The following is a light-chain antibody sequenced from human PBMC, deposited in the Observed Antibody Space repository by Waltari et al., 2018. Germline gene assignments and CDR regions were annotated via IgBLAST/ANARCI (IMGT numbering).Light chain of an antibody. Sequence: EIVLTQSPATLSLSPGDTATLSCRASQSVGSYLAWYQQKPGQPPRLFIYDASNRAPSVPARFRCSGSGTEFTLTISSLEAEDFAVHYCQQRSNWTPHTFGQGARLEIK. CDR1: QSVGSY. CDR3: QQRSNWTPHT. CDR2: DAS. V-gene: IGKV3-11*01. J-gene: IGKJ2*01.